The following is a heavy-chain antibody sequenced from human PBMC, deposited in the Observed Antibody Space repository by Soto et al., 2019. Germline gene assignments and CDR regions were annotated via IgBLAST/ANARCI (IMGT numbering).Heavy chain of an antibody. J-gene: IGHJ6*02. CDR3: ASGRFLEWFPLEYYYYGMDV. CDR1: GGTFSSYA. Sequence: GASVKVSCKASGGTFSSYAISWVRQAPGQGLEWMGGIIPIFGTANYAQKFQGRVTITADESTSTAYMELSSLRSEDTAVYYCASGRFLEWFPLEYYYYGMDVWGQGTTVTVSS. V-gene: IGHV1-69*13. CDR2: IIPIFGTA. D-gene: IGHD3-3*01.